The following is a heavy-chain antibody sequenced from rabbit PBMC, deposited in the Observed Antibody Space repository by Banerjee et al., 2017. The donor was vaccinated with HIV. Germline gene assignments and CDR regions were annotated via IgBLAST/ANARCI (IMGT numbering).Heavy chain of an antibody. V-gene: IGHV1S45*01. CDR3: ARDAGTSFSTYGMDL. Sequence: QEQLVESGGGLVQPEGSLTLTCKASGVSLSDKDVMCWVRQAPGKGLEWIACINAVTGKAVYASWAKGRFTFSKTSSTTVTLQMTSLTVADTATYFCARDAGTSFSTYGMDLWGPGTLVTVS. CDR1: GVSLSDKDV. D-gene: IGHD8-1*01. J-gene: IGHJ6*01. CDR2: INAVTGKA.